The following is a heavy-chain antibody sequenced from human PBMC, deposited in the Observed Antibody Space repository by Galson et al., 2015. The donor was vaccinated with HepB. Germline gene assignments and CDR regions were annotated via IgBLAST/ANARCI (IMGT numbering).Heavy chain of an antibody. D-gene: IGHD4-17*01. CDR1: GFTFSSVW. Sequence: SLRLSCAVSGFTFSSVWMHWVRQVPGKGLVWVSRIDRDGTTTTYADSVKGRFTISRDNDRNTLYLQMDSLRAEDTAVYFCAKGPRSPVGDSGKVNWFDPWGQGTLVIVSS. CDR3: AKGPRSPVGDSGKVNWFDP. V-gene: IGHV3-74*03. CDR2: IDRDGTTT. J-gene: IGHJ5*02.